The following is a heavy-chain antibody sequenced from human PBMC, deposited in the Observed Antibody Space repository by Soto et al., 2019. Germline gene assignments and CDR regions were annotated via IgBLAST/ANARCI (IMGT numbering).Heavy chain of an antibody. Sequence: EVQLVESGGGLVQPGGFLRLSCAASGFTFSSYDMHWVRQGTGKGLEWVSGIGTAGDSYYAGSVKGRFTISRENAKNSLYLEMNIVRGGDTAVYYCARGGYSSGWYYFDYWGQGILVTVSS. CDR1: GFTFSSYD. CDR2: IGTAGDS. J-gene: IGHJ4*02. V-gene: IGHV3-13*01. D-gene: IGHD6-19*01. CDR3: ARGGYSSGWYYFDY.